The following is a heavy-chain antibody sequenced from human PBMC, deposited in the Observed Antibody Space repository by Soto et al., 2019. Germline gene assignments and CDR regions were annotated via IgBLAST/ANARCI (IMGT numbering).Heavy chain of an antibody. CDR1: GFTFDDYA. CDR3: SNDLHRNNWGEGFEM. V-gene: IGHV3-9*01. Sequence: EVQLVESGGDLVQPGRSLRLSCAASGFTFDDYAMHWVRQTPGKGLEWVAGMNWNGVSIGYADSVQGRFTISRDNAKNSVYLRMNSLRPEDTALYYCSNDLHRNNWGEGFEMWGQGTMVIVSS. CDR2: MNWNGVSI. D-gene: IGHD7-27*01. J-gene: IGHJ3*02.